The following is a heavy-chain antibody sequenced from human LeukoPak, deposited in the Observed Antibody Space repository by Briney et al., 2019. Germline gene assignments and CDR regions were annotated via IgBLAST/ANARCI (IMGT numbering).Heavy chain of an antibody. CDR1: GYTFTGYY. D-gene: IGHD1-26*01. CDR2: INPNTGGT. Sequence: PWASVKVSCKASGYTFTGYYLHWVRQAPGQGLAWMGWINPNTGGTNYAQNFQGRVTVTRDTSISTAYMELNSLRSDDTAVYYCARGRETGSGSSFRVYFDFWGQGTLATVSS. CDR3: ARGRETGSGSSFRVYFDF. V-gene: IGHV1-2*02. J-gene: IGHJ4*02.